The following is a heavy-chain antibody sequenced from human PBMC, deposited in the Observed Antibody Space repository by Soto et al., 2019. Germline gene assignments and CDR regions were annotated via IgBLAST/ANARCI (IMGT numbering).Heavy chain of an antibody. V-gene: IGHV2-5*02. CDR3: AKFSYYTSED. J-gene: IGHJ4*02. CDR2: IYWDDDK. CDR1: GFSFSTSGVA. Sequence: QITLKESGPTLVKPTQTLTLTCSFSGFSFSTSGVAVGWIRQPPGKALEWLALIYWDDDKRYSPSLKSRLTITKDTSKKQVVLTMTNMDPVDTATYYCAKFSYYTSEDWGQGTLVTVSS. D-gene: IGHD3-10*01.